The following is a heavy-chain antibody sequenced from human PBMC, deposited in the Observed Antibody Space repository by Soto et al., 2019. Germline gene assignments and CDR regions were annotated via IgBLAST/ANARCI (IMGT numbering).Heavy chain of an antibody. D-gene: IGHD1-7*01. CDR3: ENARNWNYADLEY. Sequence: QVQLVESGGGVVQPGRSLRLSCAASRFSFSVYGMHWVRQTPGKALEWVAAISYDGGNKHYADSVKGRFTVSRDNSKYTLSLQMNSLRGEDTAVDYCENARNWNYADLEYWGQGTLVIVSS. J-gene: IGHJ4*02. CDR1: RFSFSVYG. V-gene: IGHV3-30*18. CDR2: ISYDGGNK.